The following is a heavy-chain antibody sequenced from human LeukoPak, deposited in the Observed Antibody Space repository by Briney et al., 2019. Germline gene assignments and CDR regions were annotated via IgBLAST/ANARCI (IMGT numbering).Heavy chain of an antibody. D-gene: IGHD2-2*01. CDR3: ARLADCSSSSCRSFDY. V-gene: IGHV1-2*02. CDR2: INPNSGFT. Sequence: ASVEVSCKASGYPFTGYYLHWVRQAPGQGLEWMGWINPNSGFTNYAQKFQGRVTMTRDTSISTAYMELCRLRSDDTAVYYCARLADCSSSSCRSFDYWGQGTLVTVSS. J-gene: IGHJ4*02. CDR1: GYPFTGYY.